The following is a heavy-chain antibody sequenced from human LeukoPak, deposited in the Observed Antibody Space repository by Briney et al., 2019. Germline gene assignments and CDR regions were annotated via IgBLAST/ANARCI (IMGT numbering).Heavy chain of an antibody. CDR1: GFTFSSYA. CDR3: ARVEDYYDSSGYSEYFQH. Sequence: GGSLRLSCAASGFTFSSYAMSWVRQAPGKGLEWVSAISGSGGSTYYADSVKGRFTISRDNSKNTLYLQMNSLRAEDTAVYYCARVEDYYDSSGYSEYFQHWGQGTLVTVSS. J-gene: IGHJ1*01. D-gene: IGHD3-22*01. V-gene: IGHV3-23*01. CDR2: ISGSGGST.